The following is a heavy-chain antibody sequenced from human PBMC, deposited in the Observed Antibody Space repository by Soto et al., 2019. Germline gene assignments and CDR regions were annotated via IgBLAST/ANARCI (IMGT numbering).Heavy chain of an antibody. CDR1: GGTFSSYT. CDR3: ARDQGGDIVVVPAAPIYY. CDR2: IIPILGIA. V-gene: IGHV1-69*04. D-gene: IGHD2-2*01. J-gene: IGHJ4*02. Sequence: ASVKVSCKASGGTFSSYTISWVRQAPGQGLEWMGRIIPILGIANYAQKFQGRVTITAGKSTSTAYMELSSLRSEDTAVYYCARDQGGDIVVVPAAPIYYWGQGTLVTVSS.